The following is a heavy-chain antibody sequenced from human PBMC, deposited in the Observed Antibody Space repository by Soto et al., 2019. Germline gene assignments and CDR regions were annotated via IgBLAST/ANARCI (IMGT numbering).Heavy chain of an antibody. D-gene: IGHD6-19*01. V-gene: IGHV3-30-3*01. CDR2: ISHDGSNK. J-gene: IGHJ4*02. Sequence: QVQLVESGGGVVQPGRSLRLSCAASGFSFSSCAMHWVRQAPGKGLEWVAVISHDGSNKYYADSVKGRFTISRDNSINTLYLQMNSLRAEDTSAYYCARVSIAVAGIAYYFDYWGQGTLVTVSS. CDR3: ARVSIAVAGIAYYFDY. CDR1: GFSFSSCA.